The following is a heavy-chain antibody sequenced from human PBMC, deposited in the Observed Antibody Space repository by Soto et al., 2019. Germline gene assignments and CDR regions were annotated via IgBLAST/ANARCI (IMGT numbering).Heavy chain of an antibody. CDR3: ARGRLVRGVITRPYYYGMDV. D-gene: IGHD3-10*01. CDR1: GGSISSGGYS. Sequence: SETLSLTCAVSGGSISSGGYSWSWIRQPPGKGLEWIGYIYHSGSTNYNPSLKSRVTISVDTSKNQFSLKLSSVTAADTAVYYCARGRLVRGVITRPYYYGMDVWGQGTTVTVSS. V-gene: IGHV4-30-2*01. CDR2: IYHSGST. J-gene: IGHJ6*02.